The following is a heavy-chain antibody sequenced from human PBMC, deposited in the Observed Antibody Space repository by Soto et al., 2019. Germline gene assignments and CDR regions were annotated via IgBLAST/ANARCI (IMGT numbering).Heavy chain of an antibody. D-gene: IGHD1-26*01. CDR1: GFYLSTSGVG. CDR2: IYWDDDK. V-gene: IGHV2-5*02. CDR3: AHLNSGRYYFDY. Sequence: IILKESDPTLVKPTQTLTLTCTFSGFYLSTSGVGVGWIRQPPGKALEWLALIYWDDDKRYSPSLRSRLTITKDISKHQVVLTMTNMDPVDTATYCCAHLNSGRYYFDYWGQGTLVTVSS. J-gene: IGHJ4*02.